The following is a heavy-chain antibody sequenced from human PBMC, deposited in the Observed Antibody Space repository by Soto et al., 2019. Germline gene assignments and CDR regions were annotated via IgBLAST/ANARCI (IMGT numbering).Heavy chain of an antibody. J-gene: IGHJ6*04. CDR1: GGSFSGYY. D-gene: IGHD2-2*03. Sequence: SETLSLTCAVYGGSFSGYYWSWIRQPPGKGLEWIGEINHSGSTNYNPSLKSRVTISVDTSKNQFSLKLSSVTAADTAVYYCARVDIVVVPAAQCMDVWGKGTTVTVS. V-gene: IGHV4-34*01. CDR3: ARVDIVVVPAAQCMDV. CDR2: INHSGST.